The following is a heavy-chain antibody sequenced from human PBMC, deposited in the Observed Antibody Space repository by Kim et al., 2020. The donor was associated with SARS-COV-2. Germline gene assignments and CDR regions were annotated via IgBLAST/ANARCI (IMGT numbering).Heavy chain of an antibody. D-gene: IGHD4-17*01. J-gene: IGHJ1*01. V-gene: IGHV3-23*01. CDR2: ISGSGGST. CDR1: GFTFSSYA. Sequence: GGSLRLSCAASGFTFSSYAMSWVRQAPGKGLEWVSVISGSGGSTYYADSVKGRFTISRDNSKNTLYLQMNSLRAEDTALYYCANGYGDYVSLDIAEYFQHWGQGTLVTVSS. CDR3: ANGYGDYVSLDIAEYFQH.